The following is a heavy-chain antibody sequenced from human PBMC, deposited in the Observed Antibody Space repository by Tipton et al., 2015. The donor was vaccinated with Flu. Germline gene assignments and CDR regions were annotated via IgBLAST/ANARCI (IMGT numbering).Heavy chain of an antibody. D-gene: IGHD4-17*01. J-gene: IGHJ5*02. Sequence: SLRLSCAASGFTFSSYWMSWVRQAPGKGLEWVANIKQDGSEKYYVDSVKGRFTISRDNAKNSLYLQMNSLRAEDTAVYYYARHSSYGATGWFDPLGQGTLVPVSS. V-gene: IGHV3-7*01. CDR1: GFTFSSYW. CDR3: ARHSSYGATGWFDP. CDR2: IKQDGSEK.